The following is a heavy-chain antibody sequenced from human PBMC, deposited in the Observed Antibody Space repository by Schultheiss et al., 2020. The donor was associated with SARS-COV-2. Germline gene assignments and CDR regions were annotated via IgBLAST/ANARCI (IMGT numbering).Heavy chain of an antibody. D-gene: IGHD2-2*01. CDR2: VSWNGSRT. V-gene: IGHV3-19*01. J-gene: IGHJ4*02. CDR1: GFIFSSYA. CDR3: VRNHCSSTSCIENY. Sequence: GGSLRLSCAASGFIFSSYAVHWVRQAPGKGLEWVSGVSWNGSRTHYADSVKGRFIISRDNSRNFLYQQMNSLRPEDMAVYYCVRNHCSSTSCIENYWGQGTLVTVSS.